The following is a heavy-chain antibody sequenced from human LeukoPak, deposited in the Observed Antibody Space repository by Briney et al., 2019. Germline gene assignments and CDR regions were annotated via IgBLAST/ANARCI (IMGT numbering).Heavy chain of an antibody. V-gene: IGHV3-33*01. Sequence: GGSLRLSCAASGFTFSSYGIHWVRQAPGKGLEWVAVIQYDGSNKYYADSVKGRFTISRDNAKNSLYLQMNSLTAEDTADYYCARALGGYVGYDAFDIWGQGTRVTVSS. D-gene: IGHD5-12*01. CDR3: ARALGGYVGYDAFDI. CDR2: IQYDGSNK. CDR1: GFTFSSYG. J-gene: IGHJ3*02.